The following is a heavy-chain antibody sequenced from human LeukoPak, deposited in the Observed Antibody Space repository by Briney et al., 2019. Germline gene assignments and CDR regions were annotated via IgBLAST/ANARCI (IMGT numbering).Heavy chain of an antibody. CDR3: VGGAPNWGFDY. Sequence: ASVKVSCKVSGNTLTDLSIHWVRQAPGKGLDWMGGFDPEDAEIIYAEKFQGRVTMTRDTSISTAYMELSSLRSEDTAVYYCVGGAPNWGFDYWGQGTLVTVSS. CDR2: FDPEDAEI. J-gene: IGHJ4*02. V-gene: IGHV1-24*01. CDR1: GNTLTDLS. D-gene: IGHD7-27*01.